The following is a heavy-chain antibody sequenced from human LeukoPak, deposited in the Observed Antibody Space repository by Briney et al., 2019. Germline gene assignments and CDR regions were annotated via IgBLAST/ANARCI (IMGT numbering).Heavy chain of an antibody. CDR2: IYSGGST. V-gene: IGHV3-66*01. CDR1: GFTLSSNY. D-gene: IGHD1-26*01. CDR3: ATNTELTS. Sequence: GGSLRLSCSASGFTLSSNYMSWVRQAPGKGLEWVSVIYSGGSTYYADSVKGRFTISRDNSKNTLYLQMNSLRAEDTAVYYCATNTELTSWGQGTLVTVSS. J-gene: IGHJ5*02.